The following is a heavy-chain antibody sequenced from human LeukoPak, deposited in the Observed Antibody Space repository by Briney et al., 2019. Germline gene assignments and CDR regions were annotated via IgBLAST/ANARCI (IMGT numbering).Heavy chain of an antibody. CDR3: VRAITVSGATDGFDI. Sequence: PRGSLRPSRAPAGLTFSSYWMNWVRQAPGKGREWVANIKQDGNEKYHVASVKGRFTHSRDNSKNLLYLQMDSLRVEYTAVYYCVRAITVSGATDGFDIWGQGTMVTVSS. CDR2: IKQDGNEK. J-gene: IGHJ3*02. D-gene: IGHD3-3*01. V-gene: IGHV3-7*04. CDR1: GLTFSSYW.